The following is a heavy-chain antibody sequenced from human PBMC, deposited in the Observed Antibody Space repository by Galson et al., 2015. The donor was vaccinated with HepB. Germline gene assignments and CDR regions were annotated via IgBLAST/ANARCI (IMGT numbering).Heavy chain of an antibody. Sequence: SLRLSCAASGFTFSSYGMHWVRQAPGKGLEWVAFIRYDGSNKYYADSVKGRFTISRDNSKNTLYLQMNSLRAEDTAVYYCANSYYYGSGSSFFDYWGQGTLVTISS. CDR2: IRYDGSNK. D-gene: IGHD3-10*01. V-gene: IGHV3-30*02. CDR3: ANSYYYGSGSSFFDY. J-gene: IGHJ4*02. CDR1: GFTFSSYG.